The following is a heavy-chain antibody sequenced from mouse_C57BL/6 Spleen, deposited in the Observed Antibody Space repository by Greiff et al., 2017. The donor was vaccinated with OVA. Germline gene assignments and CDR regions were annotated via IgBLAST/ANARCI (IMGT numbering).Heavy chain of an antibody. J-gene: IGHJ1*03. Sequence: EVQLQQSVAELVRPGASVKLSCTASGFNIKNTYMPWVKQRPEQGLEWIGRIDPANGNTKYAPKFQGKATITADTSSNTAYLQLSSLTSEDTAIYYCARYSNYVDWYFDVWGTGTTVTVSS. CDR1: GFNIKNTY. CDR2: IDPANGNT. D-gene: IGHD2-5*01. CDR3: ARYSNYVDWYFDV. V-gene: IGHV14-3*01.